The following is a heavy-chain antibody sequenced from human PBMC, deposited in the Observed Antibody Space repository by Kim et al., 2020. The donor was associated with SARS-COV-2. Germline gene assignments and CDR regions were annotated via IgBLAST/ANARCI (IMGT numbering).Heavy chain of an antibody. CDR1: GFTFSSYG. Sequence: GGSLRLSCAASGFTFSSYGMHWVRQAPGKGLEWVAGIWYDGSNKYYADSVKGRFTISRDNSKNTLYLQMNSLRAEDTAVSFCTSGLSWDCSSTSCYHYGMDVWGQGTTVTVSS. V-gene: IGHV3-33*01. CDR2: IWYDGSNK. CDR3: TSGLSWDCSSTSCYHYGMDV. D-gene: IGHD2-2*01. J-gene: IGHJ6*02.